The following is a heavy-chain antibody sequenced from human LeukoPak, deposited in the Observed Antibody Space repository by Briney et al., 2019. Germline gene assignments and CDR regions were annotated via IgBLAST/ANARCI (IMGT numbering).Heavy chain of an antibody. D-gene: IGHD2-8*01. CDR1: GGTFSSYA. V-gene: IGHV1-69*05. CDR3: AVGYCTNDLCFDTYYFDY. J-gene: IGHJ4*02. Sequence: ASVKVSCKASGGTFSSYAISWVRQAPGQGLEWMGGIIPIFGTANYAQKFQGRVTITTDESTSTAYMELSSLRSEDTAVYYCAVGYCTNDLCFDTYYFDYWGQGTLVTVSS. CDR2: IIPIFGTA.